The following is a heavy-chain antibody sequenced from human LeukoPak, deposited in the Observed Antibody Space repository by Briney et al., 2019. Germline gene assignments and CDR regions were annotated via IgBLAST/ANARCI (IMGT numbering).Heavy chain of an antibody. CDR3: ARHGDGESGSYYPLGY. CDR2: ICYSGST. V-gene: IGHV4-59*08. D-gene: IGHD1-26*01. CDR1: GGSISSYY. J-gene: IGHJ4*02. Sequence: SETLSLTCTVSGGSISSYYWSWIRQPPGKGLEWIGYICYSGSTNYNPSLKSRVTISVDTSKNQFSLKLSSATAADTAVYYCARHGDGESGSYYPLGYWGQGTLVTVSS.